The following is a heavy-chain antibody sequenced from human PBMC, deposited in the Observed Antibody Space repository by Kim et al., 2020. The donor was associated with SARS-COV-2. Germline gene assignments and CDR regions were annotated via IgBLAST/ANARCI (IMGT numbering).Heavy chain of an antibody. CDR3: ARDFRRIAAVGTVWFDP. D-gene: IGHD6-13*01. CDR1: GYSISTGYY. J-gene: IGHJ5*02. V-gene: IGHV4-38-2*02. Sequence: SETLSLTCTVSGYSISTGYYWGWIRQPPGKGLEWIGSINHSGSTYYNPSLKSRVTISVDTSKNHFSLKLTSVTAADTAVYYCARDFRRIAAVGTVWFDP. CDR2: INHSGST.